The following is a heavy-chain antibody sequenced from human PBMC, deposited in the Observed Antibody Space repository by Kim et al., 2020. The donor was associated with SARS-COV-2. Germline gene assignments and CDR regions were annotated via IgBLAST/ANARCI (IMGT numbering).Heavy chain of an antibody. D-gene: IGHD3-10*01. V-gene: IGHV4-31*03. CDR1: GGSISSGGYY. J-gene: IGHJ3*02. Sequence: SETLSLTCTVSGGSISSGGYYWSWIRQHPGKGLEWIGYIYYSGSTYYNPSLKSRVTISVDTSKNQFSLKLSSVTAADTAVYYCARDAHVALRITMVRGVIHDAFDIWGQGTMVPVSS. CDR3: ARDAHVALRITMVRGVIHDAFDI. CDR2: IYYSGST.